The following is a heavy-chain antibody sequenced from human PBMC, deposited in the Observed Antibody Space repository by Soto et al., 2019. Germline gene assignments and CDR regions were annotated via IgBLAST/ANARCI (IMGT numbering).Heavy chain of an antibody. CDR2: IDWDDEK. Sequence: SGPTLVNLTQTLPLTCSFSGFSLSTGGMCVAWIRQPPGKALEWLARIDWDDEKYYNTSLRTRLTISTDTSKKQVVLTMTNMDPVDTATYSCARIRPTWGVDYWGQGTLVTDS. J-gene: IGHJ4*02. CDR3: ARIRPTWGVDY. CDR1: GFSLSTGGMC. D-gene: IGHD3-10*01. V-gene: IGHV2-70*11.